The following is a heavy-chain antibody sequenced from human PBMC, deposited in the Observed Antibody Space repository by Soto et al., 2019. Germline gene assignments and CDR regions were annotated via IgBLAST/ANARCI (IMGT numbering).Heavy chain of an antibody. V-gene: IGHV1-3*01. Sequence: GASVKVSCKASGYTFANYAIQWVRQAPGQRLEWMGWINAGNGNIEYSQRFQGRVTITRDTSATTVYMELSSLRSEDTAVYYCARSPIEVVVVPRLKKFDPWGQGTLVTVSS. D-gene: IGHD2-2*01. J-gene: IGHJ5*02. CDR3: ARSPIEVVVVPRLKKFDP. CDR2: INAGNGNI. CDR1: GYTFANYA.